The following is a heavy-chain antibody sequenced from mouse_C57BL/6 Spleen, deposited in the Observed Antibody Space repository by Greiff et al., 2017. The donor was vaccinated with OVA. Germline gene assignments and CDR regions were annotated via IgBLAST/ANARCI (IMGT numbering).Heavy chain of an antibody. CDR1: GYSFTDYN. CDR3: ARERGGYDYYAMDY. Sequence: LVESGPELVKPGASVKISCKASGYSFTDYNMNWVKQSNGKSLEWIGVINPNYGTTSYNQKFKGKATLTVDQSSSTAYMQLNSLTSEDSAVYYCARERGGYDYYAMDYWGQGTSVTVSS. V-gene: IGHV1-39*01. D-gene: IGHD2-2*01. J-gene: IGHJ4*01. CDR2: INPNYGTT.